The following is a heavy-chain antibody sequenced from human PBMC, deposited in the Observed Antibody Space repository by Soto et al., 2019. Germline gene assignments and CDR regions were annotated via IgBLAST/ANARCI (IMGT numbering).Heavy chain of an antibody. J-gene: IGHJ4*02. D-gene: IGHD3-22*01. V-gene: IGHV1-18*01. CDR2: ISGYNSKT. CDR1: GYTLTSYG. Sequence: QVQLVQSGGEVKKPGAAVKFSCKASGYTLTSYGFSWVRQAPGQGLEWMGWISGYNSKTKYAQKLQGRVSMTTDTSSSTAYMEVRSLTFDDTAVYYCTRDAGFDSRSYYFDNWGQGPLVTVSS. CDR3: TRDAGFDSRSYYFDN.